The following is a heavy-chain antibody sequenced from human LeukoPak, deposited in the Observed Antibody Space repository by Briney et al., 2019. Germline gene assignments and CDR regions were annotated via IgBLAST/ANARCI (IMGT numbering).Heavy chain of an antibody. D-gene: IGHD3-10*01. CDR3: ARVDMVRGVGGRTIDY. J-gene: IGHJ4*02. CDR1: GYTFTGYY. CDR2: INPNSGGT. V-gene: IGHV1-2*02. Sequence: GASVKVSCKASGYTFTGYYMHWVRQAPGQGLEWMGWINPNSGGTNYAQKFQGRATMTRDTSISTAYMELSRLRSDDTAVYYCARVDMVRGVGGRTIDYWGQGTLVTVSS.